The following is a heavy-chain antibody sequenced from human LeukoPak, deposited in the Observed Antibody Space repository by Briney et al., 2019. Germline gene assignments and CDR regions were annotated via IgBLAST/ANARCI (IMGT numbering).Heavy chain of an antibody. V-gene: IGHV4-31*03. J-gene: IGHJ3*02. CDR2: IYYSGST. Sequence: SETLSLTCTVSGGSISSGGYYWSWIRQHPGKGLEWIGYIYYSGSTYYNPSLKSRVIISVDTSKNQFSLKLSSVTAADTAVYYCARVLPHRHLRYGYYGRRGYAFDIWGQGTRVTVSS. CDR3: ARVLPHRHLRYGYYGRRGYAFDI. D-gene: IGHD4-17*01. CDR1: GGSISSGGYY.